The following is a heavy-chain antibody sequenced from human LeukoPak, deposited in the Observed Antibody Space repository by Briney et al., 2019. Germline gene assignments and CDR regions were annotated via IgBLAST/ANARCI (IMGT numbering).Heavy chain of an antibody. Sequence: PGGSLRLSCAASGFTFSSYSMSWVRQAPGKGLEWVSYISTSDSYIYYADSVKGRFTISRDNAKNSLYLQMNSLRDEDTAVYYCAKESGISRYGAYFPHWGQGTLVTVSS. V-gene: IGHV3-48*02. CDR2: ISTSDSYI. J-gene: IGHJ1*01. CDR3: AKESGISRYGAYFPH. CDR1: GFTFSSYS. D-gene: IGHD6-13*01.